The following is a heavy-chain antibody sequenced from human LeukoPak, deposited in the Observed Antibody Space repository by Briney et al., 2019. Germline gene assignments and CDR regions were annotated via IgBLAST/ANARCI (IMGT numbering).Heavy chain of an antibody. D-gene: IGHD4-17*01. CDR2: ISYDGSNK. V-gene: IGHV3-30*18. CDR3: ANDYGDYARDY. CDR1: GFTFSSYG. Sequence: GGSLRLSCAASGFTFSSYGMHWVRQAPGKGLEWVAVISYDGSNKYYADSVKGRFTISRDNSKNTLYLQMNSLRAEDTAVYYCANDYGDYARDYWGQGTLVTVSS. J-gene: IGHJ4*02.